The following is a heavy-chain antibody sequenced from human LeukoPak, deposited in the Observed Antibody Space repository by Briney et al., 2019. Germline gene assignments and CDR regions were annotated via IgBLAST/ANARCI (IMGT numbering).Heavy chain of an antibody. CDR2: IPSNGGTT. V-gene: IGHV3-64D*06. D-gene: IGHD2-21*02. J-gene: IGHJ4*02. CDR3: VRDRVVVTATFDC. Sequence: GGSLRLSCSASGFTFSGYAMHWVRQAPGKGLEYVSGIPSNGGTTYYADSVKGRFTISRDNSKNPLYLQMSSLRAEDTAVYFCVRDRVVVTATFDCWGQGTLVTVSS. CDR1: GFTFSGYA.